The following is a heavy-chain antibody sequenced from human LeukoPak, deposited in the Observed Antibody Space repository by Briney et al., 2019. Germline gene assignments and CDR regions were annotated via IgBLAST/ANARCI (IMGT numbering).Heavy chain of an antibody. J-gene: IGHJ4*02. CDR3: AKDLGGGYCIFDY. CDR1: GFTFSSYG. CDR2: IWYDGSNK. V-gene: IGHV3-33*06. D-gene: IGHD5-12*01. Sequence: GRSLRLSCAASGFTFSSYGMHWARQAPGKGLEWVAVIWYDGSNKYYADSVKGRFTISRDNSKNTLYLQMNSLRAEDTAVYYCAKDLGGGYCIFDYWGQGTLVTVSS.